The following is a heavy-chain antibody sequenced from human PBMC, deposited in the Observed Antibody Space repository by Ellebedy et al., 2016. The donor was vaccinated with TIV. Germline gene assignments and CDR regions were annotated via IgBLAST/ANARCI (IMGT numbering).Heavy chain of an antibody. CDR1: GYTFTSYD. CDR2: MNPRSGNT. V-gene: IGHV1-8*01. CDR3: ARGSRTMDV. J-gene: IGHJ6*02. Sequence: AASVKVSCKASGYTFTSYDVNWVRPVTGQGLEWMGWMNPRSGNTGYAQKFQGRLSMTRNTSIATSYMELSSVTSEVTAVYYCARGSRTMDVWGHGTTVTVSS.